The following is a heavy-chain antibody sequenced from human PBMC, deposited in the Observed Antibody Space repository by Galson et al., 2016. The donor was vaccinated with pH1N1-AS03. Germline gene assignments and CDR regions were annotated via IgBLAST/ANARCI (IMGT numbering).Heavy chain of an antibody. Sequence: SLRLSCAASGFIFSSYSMNWVRQAPGKGLEWVSYISSSGSIFQYADSVKGRFTISRDNARTSLYLQMKSLRAEDTAMYYCASPYSGYDGQDAFDIWGQGTMVTVSS. CDR2: ISSSGSIF. CDR1: GFIFSSYS. J-gene: IGHJ3*02. V-gene: IGHV3-48*04. CDR3: ASPYSGYDGQDAFDI. D-gene: IGHD5-12*01.